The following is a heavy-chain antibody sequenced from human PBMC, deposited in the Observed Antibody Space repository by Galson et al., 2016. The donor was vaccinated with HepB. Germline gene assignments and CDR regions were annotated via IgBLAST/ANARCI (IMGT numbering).Heavy chain of an antibody. CDR2: ISGYNGDT. CDR3: ARVTPRAVAGGWDY. J-gene: IGHJ4*02. V-gene: IGHV1-18*01. D-gene: IGHD6-19*01. CDR1: GYTFSSYG. Sequence: SVKVSCKASGYTFSSYGISWVRQAPGQGLEWMGWISGYNGDTNYAQKFQGRVTVTIDRSTTSAYMELRGLTSDDTAMYYCARVTPRAVAGGWDYWGPGTLVIVSS.